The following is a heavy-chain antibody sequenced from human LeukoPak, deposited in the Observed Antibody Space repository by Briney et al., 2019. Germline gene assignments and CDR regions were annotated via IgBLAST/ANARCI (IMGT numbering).Heavy chain of an antibody. CDR1: GFTFSRFA. CDR3: AKNGDSEFDY. CDR2: ISGSGGST. D-gene: IGHD4-17*01. V-gene: IGHV3-23*01. Sequence: GSLRLSCAASGFTFSRFAMSWVRQAPGKGLEWVLAISGSGGSTSYAASVKGRFTISRDNSKNTLYLQMTSLRAEDTAVYYCAKNGDSEFDYWGQGTLVTVSS. J-gene: IGHJ4*02.